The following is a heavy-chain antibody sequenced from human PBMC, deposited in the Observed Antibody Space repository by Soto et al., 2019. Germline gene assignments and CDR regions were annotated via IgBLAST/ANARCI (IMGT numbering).Heavy chain of an antibody. V-gene: IGHV4-34*01. J-gene: IGHJ5*02. Sequence: SETLSLTCAVYGGSFSGYYWSWIRQPPGKGLEWIGEINHSGSTNYNPSLKSRVTISVDTSKNQFSLKLSSVTAADTAVYYCARGPRLVIIFSPTRWFDPWGQGTLVTVSS. CDR1: GGSFSGYY. D-gene: IGHD3-9*01. CDR3: ARGPRLVIIFSPTRWFDP. CDR2: INHSGST.